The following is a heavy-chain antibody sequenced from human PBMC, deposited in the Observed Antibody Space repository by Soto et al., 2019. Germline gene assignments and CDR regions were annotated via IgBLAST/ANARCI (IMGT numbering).Heavy chain of an antibody. CDR2: ISYDGSNK. CDR1: GYTFSSYA. J-gene: IGHJ4*02. Sequence: QVQLVESGGGVVQPGRCLRLSCAASGYTFSSYAMHWVRQAPGKGLEWVAVISYDGSNKYYADSVKGRFTISRDNSKNTLYLQMNSLRAEDTAVYYCASDAFGYSYGYFDFWGLGTLVTVSS. CDR3: ASDAFGYSYGYFDF. D-gene: IGHD5-18*01. V-gene: IGHV3-30-3*01.